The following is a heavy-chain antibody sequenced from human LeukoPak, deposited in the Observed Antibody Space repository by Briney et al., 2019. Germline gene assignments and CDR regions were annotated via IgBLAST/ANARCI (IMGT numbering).Heavy chain of an antibody. Sequence: GGSLRLSCAASGFIFSNAWMSWVRQAPGKGLEWVGRIKSKIDGGTTDYAAPVKGRFTISRDDSKNTLYLLMNSPETEDTAVYYCITEDSSGTYIYFHYWGQGTLVGVSS. CDR3: ITEDSSGTYIYFHY. D-gene: IGHD3-22*01. V-gene: IGHV3-15*01. CDR1: GFIFSNAW. J-gene: IGHJ4*02. CDR2: IKSKIDGGTT.